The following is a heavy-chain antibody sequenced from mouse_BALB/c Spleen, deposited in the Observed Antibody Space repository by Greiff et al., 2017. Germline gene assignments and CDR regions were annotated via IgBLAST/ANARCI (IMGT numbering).Heavy chain of an antibody. CDR1: GYTFTSYW. CDR2: IYPSDSYT. V-gene: IGHV1-69*02. CDR3: AMDSSGLYYFDY. J-gene: IGHJ2*01. Sequence: QVQLQQPGAELVRPGASVKLSCKASGYTFTSYWINWVKQRPGQGLEWIGNIYPSDSYTNYNQKFKDKATLTVDKSSSTAYMQLSSPTSEDSAVYYCAMDSSGLYYFDYWGQGTTLTVSS. D-gene: IGHD3-2*01.